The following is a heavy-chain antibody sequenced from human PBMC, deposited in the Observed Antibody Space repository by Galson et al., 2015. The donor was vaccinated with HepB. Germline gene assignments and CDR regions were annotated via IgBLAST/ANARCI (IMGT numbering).Heavy chain of an antibody. V-gene: IGHV3-30*03. Sequence: SLRLSCAASGFTFSSYGMHWVRQAPGRGLEWVSVISYDGSNKNYADSVKGRFTISRDNSKNTLYLQMNSLGVEDMAVYYCARAWIQDAFDIWGQGTVVTVS. CDR3: ARAWIQDAFDI. D-gene: IGHD5-18*01. J-gene: IGHJ3*02. CDR1: GFTFSSYG. CDR2: ISYDGSNK.